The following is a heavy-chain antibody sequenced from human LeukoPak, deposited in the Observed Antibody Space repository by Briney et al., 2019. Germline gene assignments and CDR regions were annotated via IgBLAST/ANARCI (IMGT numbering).Heavy chain of an antibody. CDR3: ARLNYYDSSGHSYAFDI. V-gene: IGHV3-7*01. CDR2: IKQDGSEK. CDR1: GFTFSSYA. Sequence: GGSLRLSCAASGFTFSSYAMSWVRQAPGKGLEWVANIKQDGSEKYYVDSVKGRFTISRDNAKNSLYLQMNSLRAEDTAVYYCARLNYYDSSGHSYAFDIWGQGTMVTVSS. J-gene: IGHJ3*02. D-gene: IGHD3-22*01.